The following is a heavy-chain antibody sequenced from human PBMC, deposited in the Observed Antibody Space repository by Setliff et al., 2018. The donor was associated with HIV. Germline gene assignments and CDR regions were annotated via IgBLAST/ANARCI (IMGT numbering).Heavy chain of an antibody. V-gene: IGHV1-69*04. CDR2: SIPIHGIG. CDR3: ARCGAGEWHLYMDV. J-gene: IGHJ6*03. D-gene: IGHD3-16*01. Sequence: ASVKVSCKASGGTLKNNAISWVRQAPGQGLEWMGRSIPIHGIGNDEQAQKFKGRVTFTADKSTSTVYMELRGLRSEDTAVYYCARCGAGEWHLYMDVWGKGTAVTVSS. CDR1: GGTLKNNA.